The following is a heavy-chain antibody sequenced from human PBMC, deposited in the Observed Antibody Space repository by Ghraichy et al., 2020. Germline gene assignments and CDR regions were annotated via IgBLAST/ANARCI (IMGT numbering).Heavy chain of an antibody. D-gene: IGHD4-17*01. CDR3: ARDEDYGDYPNWFDP. CDR2: IKQDGSEK. V-gene: IGHV3-7*01. J-gene: IGHJ5*02. Sequence: GGSLRLSCAASGFTFSSYWMSWVRQAPGKGLEWVANIKQDGSEKYYVDSVKGRFTISRDNAKNSLYLQMNSLRAEDTAVYYCARDEDYGDYPNWFDPWGQGTLVTVSS. CDR1: GFTFSSYW.